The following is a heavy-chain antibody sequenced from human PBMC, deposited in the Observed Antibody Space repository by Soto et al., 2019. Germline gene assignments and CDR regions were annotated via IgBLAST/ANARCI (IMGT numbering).Heavy chain of an antibody. D-gene: IGHD3-16*01. CDR2: INHSVST. J-gene: IGHJ4*02. V-gene: IGHV4-34*01. Sequence: PSETLSLTCAVYGGSFSGYYWSWIRQPPGKGLEWIGEINHSVSTNYNPSLKSRVTISVDTSKNQFSLKLSSVTAAATAVYYCARGSKAELFQSGGHYFDYWGQGTLVTVSS. CDR3: ARGSKAELFQSGGHYFDY. CDR1: GGSFSGYY.